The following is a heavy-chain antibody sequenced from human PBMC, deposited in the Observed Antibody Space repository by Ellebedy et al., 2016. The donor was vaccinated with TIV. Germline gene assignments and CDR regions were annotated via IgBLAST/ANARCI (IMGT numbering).Heavy chain of an antibody. V-gene: IGHV3-23*01. CDR1: GFTFSSYA. J-gene: IGHJ5*02. CDR2: ISGSGGST. D-gene: IGHD3-3*01. Sequence: PGGSLRLSCAASGFTFSSYAMSWVRQDPGKGLEWVSAISGSGGSTYYADSGKGRFTISRENAKNKLYLQMNSLRAEDTAVYYCVGFGVFNLWGQGAPVTVSS. CDR3: VGFGVFNL.